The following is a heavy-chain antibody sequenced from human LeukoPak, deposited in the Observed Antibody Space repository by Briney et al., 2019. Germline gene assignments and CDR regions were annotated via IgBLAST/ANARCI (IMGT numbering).Heavy chain of an antibody. CDR3: SRGPILLWLHNGMDV. CDR2: IRSKAYGGTT. CDR1: GFIFGDHA. Sequence: GGSLRLSCTASGFIFGDHAMSWVRQAPGKGLECVCFIRSKAYGGTTEYAASVKGRFTISRDDSKGIAYLQMNSLKTEDTAVYYCSRGPILLWLHNGMDVWGQGTTVTVSS. D-gene: IGHD3-10*01. J-gene: IGHJ6*02. V-gene: IGHV3-49*04.